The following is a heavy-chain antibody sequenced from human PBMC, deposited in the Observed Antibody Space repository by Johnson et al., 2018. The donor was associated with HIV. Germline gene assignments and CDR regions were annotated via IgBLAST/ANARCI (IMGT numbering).Heavy chain of an antibody. D-gene: IGHD3-9*01. V-gene: IGHV3-30-3*01. J-gene: IGHJ3*02. CDR2: ISFDGSNK. CDR3: ASGYFDWLLISAVAFDI. Sequence: QVQLVESGGGVVQPGRSLRLSCAASGFTFSSYAMHWVRQAPGKGLEWMAVISFDGSNKYYADSVKGRFTISSDNSKNTLYLQMNSLRAEDTAVYYCASGYFDWLLISAVAFDIWGQGTMVTVSS. CDR1: GFTFSSYA.